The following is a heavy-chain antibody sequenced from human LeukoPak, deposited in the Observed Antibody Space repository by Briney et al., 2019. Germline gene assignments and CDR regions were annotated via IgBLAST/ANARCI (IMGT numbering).Heavy chain of an antibody. J-gene: IGHJ4*02. V-gene: IGHV1-3*01. Sequence: ASVKVSCKASGYTFTSYAMHWVRQAPGQRLEWMGWINAGNGNTKYSQKFQGRVTITRDTSASTAYMELSSLRSEDTAVYYCARDDIAAAGTSPLDYWGQGTLVTVSS. CDR1: GYTFTSYA. CDR3: ARDDIAAAGTSPLDY. CDR2: INAGNGNT. D-gene: IGHD6-13*01.